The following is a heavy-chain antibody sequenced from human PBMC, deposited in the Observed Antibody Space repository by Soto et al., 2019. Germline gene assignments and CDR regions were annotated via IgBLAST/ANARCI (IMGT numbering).Heavy chain of an antibody. D-gene: IGHD3-10*01. Sequence: GGSLRLSCAASGFTFSSYAMSWVRQAPGKGLEWVSAISGSGGSTYYADSVKGRFTISRDNSKNTLYLQMNSLRAEDTAVYYCAKGIIWFGELLVDYFDYWGQGTLVTVSS. CDR3: AKGIIWFGELLVDYFDY. CDR2: ISGSGGST. V-gene: IGHV3-23*01. J-gene: IGHJ4*02. CDR1: GFTFSSYA.